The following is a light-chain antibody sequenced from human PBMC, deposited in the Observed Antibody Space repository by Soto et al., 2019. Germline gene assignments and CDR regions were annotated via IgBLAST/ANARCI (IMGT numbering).Light chain of an antibody. CDR3: HHYYSTPYT. CDR1: QSVLYSSNNKNY. Sequence: DIVMTQSPDSLAVSLGERATINCKSSQSVLYSSNNKNYLAWYQQKPGQPPKLLIYWASTRESGVPDRFSGRGSGTDFTLTISSLQAGDVAVYDCHHYYSTPYTFGQGTKLEIK. V-gene: IGKV4-1*01. J-gene: IGKJ2*01. CDR2: WAS.